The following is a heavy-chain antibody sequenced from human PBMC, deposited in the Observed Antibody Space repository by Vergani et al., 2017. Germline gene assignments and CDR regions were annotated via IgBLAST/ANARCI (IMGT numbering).Heavy chain of an antibody. D-gene: IGHD5-12*01. CDR3: ARGRDKYSGYDWGYYFDY. V-gene: IGHV4-61*01. J-gene: IGHJ4*02. CDR1: GGSISSGSYY. Sequence: QVQLQESGPGLVKPSQTLSLTCTVSGGSISSGSYYWSWIRQPPGKGLEWIGYIYYSGSTNYNPSLKSRVTISVDTSKNQFSLKLSSVTAADTAVYYCARGRDKYSGYDWGYYFDYWGQGTLVTVSS. CDR2: IYYSGST.